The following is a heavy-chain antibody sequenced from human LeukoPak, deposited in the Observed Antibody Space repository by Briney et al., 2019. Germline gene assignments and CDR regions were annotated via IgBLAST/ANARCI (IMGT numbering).Heavy chain of an antibody. Sequence: SQTLSLTCTVSGGSVSSGGYYWSWIRQHPGKGPEWIGYIYYSGSTYYNPSLKSRVTISVDTSKNQFSLKLSSVTAADTAVYYCARDPGVDYGDYHYFDYWGQGTLVTVSS. D-gene: IGHD4-17*01. J-gene: IGHJ4*02. V-gene: IGHV4-31*03. CDR3: ARDPGVDYGDYHYFDY. CDR1: GGSVSSGGYY. CDR2: IYYSGST.